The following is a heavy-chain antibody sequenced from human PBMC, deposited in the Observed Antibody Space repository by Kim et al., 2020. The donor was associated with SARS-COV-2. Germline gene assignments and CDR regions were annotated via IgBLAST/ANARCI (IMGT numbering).Heavy chain of an antibody. CDR3: ASKVRGVAYYYYYYGMDV. Sequence: SETLSLTCTVSGGSISSSSYYWGWIRQPPGKGLEWSGSIYYSGSTYYNPSLKSRVTISVDTSKNQFSLKLSSVTAADTAVYYCASKVRGVAYYYYYYGMDVWGQVPPVSASS. D-gene: IGHD3-10*01. J-gene: IGHJ6*02. V-gene: IGHV4-39*07. CDR1: GGSISSSSYY. CDR2: IYYSGST.